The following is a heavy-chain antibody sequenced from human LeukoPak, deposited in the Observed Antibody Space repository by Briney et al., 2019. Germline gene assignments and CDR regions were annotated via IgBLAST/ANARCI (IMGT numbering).Heavy chain of an antibody. CDR3: ARTHSCSWYRWFDP. Sequence: SETLSPTCAVYGGSFSGYYWSWIRQPPGKGLERIGEINHSGSTNYNPSLKSRVTISVDTSKNQFSLKLSSVTAADTAVYYCARTHSCSWYRWFDPWGQGTLVTVSS. CDR1: GGSFSGYY. V-gene: IGHV4-34*01. D-gene: IGHD6-13*01. J-gene: IGHJ5*02. CDR2: INHSGST.